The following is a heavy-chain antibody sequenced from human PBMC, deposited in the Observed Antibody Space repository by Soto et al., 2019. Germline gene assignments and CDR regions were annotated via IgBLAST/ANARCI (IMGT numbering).Heavy chain of an antibody. V-gene: IGHV3-7*03. Sequence: EVQLVESGGGLVQPGESLRVSCAASGFTFSTYWMTWVRQARGKGLEWVANIKQDGSEKFYVGSVRGRFTISRDNAKNSMYLQMNSLRAEDTAMFYCARGKFQIASWGQGTLVTVSA. CDR2: IKQDGSEK. J-gene: IGHJ4*02. CDR1: GFTFSTYW. CDR3: ARGKFQIAS.